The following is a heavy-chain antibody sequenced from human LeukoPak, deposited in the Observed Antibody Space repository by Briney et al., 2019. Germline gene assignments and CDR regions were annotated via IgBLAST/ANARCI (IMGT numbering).Heavy chain of an antibody. D-gene: IGHD1-20*01. J-gene: IGHJ4*02. CDR3: ARDSNWNQPDF. Sequence: GSPLRLPCAALETTFSTSAMHWVRKAPGKGLEWVAVIFHDGRNKFYAGSAKARFTIPRDNSKNTLYLQMSSLGAEVSAVFYCARDSNWNQPDFWGQGTRVTVSS. CDR1: ETTFSTSA. V-gene: IGHV3-30*04. CDR2: IFHDGRNK.